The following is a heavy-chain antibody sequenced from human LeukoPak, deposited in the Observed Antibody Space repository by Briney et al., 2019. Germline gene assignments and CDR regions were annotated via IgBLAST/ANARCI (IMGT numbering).Heavy chain of an antibody. Sequence: SETLSLTCAVYGGSFSGYYWSWIRQPPGKGLEWIGEINHSGSTNYNPSLKSRVTISVDTSKNQFSLKLCSVTAADTAVYYCARNYYDFWSGGRYFDYWGQGTLVTVSS. J-gene: IGHJ4*02. CDR1: GGSFSGYY. CDR2: INHSGST. CDR3: ARNYYDFWSGGRYFDY. V-gene: IGHV4-34*01. D-gene: IGHD3-3*01.